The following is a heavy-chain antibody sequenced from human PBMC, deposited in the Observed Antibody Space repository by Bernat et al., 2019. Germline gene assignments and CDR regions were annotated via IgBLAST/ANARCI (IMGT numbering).Heavy chain of an antibody. V-gene: IGHV3-7*01. J-gene: IGHJ5*02. CDR3: ARGGLSKTPADQ. D-gene: IGHD3/OR15-3a*01. CDR1: GFTFSNHW. CDR2: INEGGSVE. Sequence: VQLVESGGGVVQPGRSLTLSCVASGFTFSNHWMTWVRQAPGKGLEWVANINEGGSVEHYLDSVKGRFTISRDNAKNSLYLQMNSLRGEDTAVYYCARGGLSKTPADQWGQGTLVTVSS.